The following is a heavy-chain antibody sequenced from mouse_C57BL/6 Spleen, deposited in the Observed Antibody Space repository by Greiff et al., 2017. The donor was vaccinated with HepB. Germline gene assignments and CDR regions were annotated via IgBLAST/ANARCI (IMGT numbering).Heavy chain of an antibody. CDR1: GYTFTSYW. D-gene: IGHD1-1*01. J-gene: IGHJ4*01. V-gene: IGHV1-50*01. Sequence: QVQLQQPGAELVKPGASVKLSCKASGYTFTSYWMQWVKQRPGQGLEWIGEIDPSDSYTNYNQKFKGKATLTVDTSSSTAYLQLSSLTSEDSAVYYCASFITTVVATDYYAMDYWGQGTSVTVSS. CDR3: ASFITTVVATDYYAMDY. CDR2: IDPSDSYT.